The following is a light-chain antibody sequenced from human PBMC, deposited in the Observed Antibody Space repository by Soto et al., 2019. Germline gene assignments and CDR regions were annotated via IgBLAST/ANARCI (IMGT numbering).Light chain of an antibody. V-gene: IGKV1-17*01. Sequence: DIQMTQSPSSLSASVGDRVTITCRASQGIRNDLTWYQQKPGTAPKRLIYAASSLQSGVPSRFSGTGSGTEFTLTINSLQPEDSATYYCLQHNSLPLTFGQGTKVEIK. CDR1: QGIRND. CDR2: AAS. CDR3: LQHNSLPLT. J-gene: IGKJ2*01.